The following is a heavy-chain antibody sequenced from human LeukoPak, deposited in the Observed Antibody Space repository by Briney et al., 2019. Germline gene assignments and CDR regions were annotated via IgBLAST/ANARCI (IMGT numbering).Heavy chain of an antibody. Sequence: SETLSLTCTVSGGSISSSSYYWGWIRQPPGKGLEWIGSIYYSGSTYYNPSPKSRVTISVDTSKNQFSLKLSSVTAADTAVYYFARMADPKAWEGAFKIWGQGPMVTV. CDR3: ARMADPKAWEGAFKI. CDR2: IYYSGST. V-gene: IGHV4-39*01. D-gene: IGHD1-26*01. J-gene: IGHJ3*02. CDR1: GGSISSSSYY.